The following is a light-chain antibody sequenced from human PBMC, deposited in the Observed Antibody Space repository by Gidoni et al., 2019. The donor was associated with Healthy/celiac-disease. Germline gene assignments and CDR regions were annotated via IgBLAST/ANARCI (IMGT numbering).Light chain of an antibody. CDR1: QRVLFSDNKNY. J-gene: IGKJ5*01. CDR2: WSS. CDR3: RKYSVTPPS. Sequence: DFVMTQSPDSLAVSLGERATITCKSSQRVLFSDNKNYLAWYQQKPGQPPKLLLAWSSTRESVVPHQSRSGGSGRNYTITIISRQADDEAVVHCRKYSVTPPSFGQGTQVEIK. V-gene: IGKV4-1*01.